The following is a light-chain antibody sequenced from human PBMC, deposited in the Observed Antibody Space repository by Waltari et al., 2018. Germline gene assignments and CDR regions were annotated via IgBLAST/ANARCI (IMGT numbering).Light chain of an antibody. V-gene: IGKV1-12*01. CDR3: QQATSLPLT. CDR1: QAISGW. J-gene: IGKJ4*01. Sequence: DIQMTQSPSSVSASEGDRVPITCRASQAISGWLAWYQQKPGRAPKLLIYGASSLHSGVSSRFSGSGSGTDFTLTISSLQPEDFAIYYCQQATSLPLTFGVGTRVEIK. CDR2: GAS.